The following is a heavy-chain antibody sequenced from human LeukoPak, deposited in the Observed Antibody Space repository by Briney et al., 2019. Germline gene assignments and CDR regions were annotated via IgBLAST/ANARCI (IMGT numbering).Heavy chain of an antibody. V-gene: IGHV4-59*01. D-gene: IGHD3-22*01. CDR3: ARVNYYDSSGYLWYFDY. Sequence: KPSETLSLTCTVSGGSTSSYYWSWIRQPPGKGLEWIGYIYYSGSTNYNPSLKSRVTISVDTSKNQFSLKLSSVTAADTAVYYCARVNYYDSSGYLWYFDYWGQGTLVTVSS. CDR1: GGSTSSYY. CDR2: IYYSGST. J-gene: IGHJ4*02.